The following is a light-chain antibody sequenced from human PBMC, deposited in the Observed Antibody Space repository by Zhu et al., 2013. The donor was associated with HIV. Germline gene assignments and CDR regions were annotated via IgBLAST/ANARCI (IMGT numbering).Light chain of an antibody. J-gene: IGKJ1*01. CDR3: QQYNDWPPWT. V-gene: IGKV3-15*01. CDR2: AAS. Sequence: SVLTQFPATLSVSPGERATLSCRASQSVSSNLAWYQQKPGQAPRLLIYAASTRATGIPARFSGGGSGTEFTLTISSLQSEDFAVYYCQQYNDWPPWTFGQGTKVEIK. CDR1: QSVSSN.